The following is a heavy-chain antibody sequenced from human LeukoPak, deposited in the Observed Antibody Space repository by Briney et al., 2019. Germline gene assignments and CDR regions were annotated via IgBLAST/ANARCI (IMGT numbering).Heavy chain of an antibody. V-gene: IGHV4-59*08. D-gene: IGHD1-1*01. Sequence: PETLSVTSAHPVGSISRHSGSSVRQPPGKGLEWIGYIYYSGSTNYNPSLKSRVTISVDTAKNQFYLKLSSLTAADTAVYYCARQHSDNCTPYYFDYWGQGILVSVSS. CDR2: IYYSGST. CDR3: ARQHSDNCTPYYFDY. J-gene: IGHJ4*02. CDR1: VGSISRHS.